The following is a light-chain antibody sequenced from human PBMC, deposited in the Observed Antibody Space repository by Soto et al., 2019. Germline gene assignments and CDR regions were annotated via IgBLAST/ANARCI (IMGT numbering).Light chain of an antibody. CDR1: QSVSSNY. V-gene: IGKV3-20*01. CDR3: QQYGSSPFT. Sequence: EIVLTQSPGTLSLSPGERATLSCRASQSVSSNYLTWYQQKPGQAPRLLIYGASSRATGIPDRFSGSGSGADFTLTISTQEPEDFAVYYCQQYGSSPFTFGPGTKVDI. CDR2: GAS. J-gene: IGKJ3*01.